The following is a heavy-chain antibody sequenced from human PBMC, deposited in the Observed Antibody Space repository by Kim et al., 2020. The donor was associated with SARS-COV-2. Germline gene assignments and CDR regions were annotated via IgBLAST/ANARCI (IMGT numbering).Heavy chain of an antibody. J-gene: IGHJ6*02. CDR2: ISYDGSNK. D-gene: IGHD6-25*01. CDR1: GFTFSSYA. V-gene: IGHV3-30*04. Sequence: GGSLRLSCAASGFTFSSYAMHWVRQAPGKGLEWVTVISYDGSNKYYVDSVKGRFTISRDNSKNTLYLQMNSLRAEDTAVYYCARAKSGYYYGMDVWGQGTTVTVSS. CDR3: ARAKSGYYYGMDV.